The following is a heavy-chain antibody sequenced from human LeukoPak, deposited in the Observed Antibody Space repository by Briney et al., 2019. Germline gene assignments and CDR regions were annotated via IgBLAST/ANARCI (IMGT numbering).Heavy chain of an antibody. Sequence: SVKVSCKASGGTFSSYAISWVRQAPGQGLAWMGGIIPIFGTANYAQKFQGRVTITTDESTRTAYMELSSLGSEDTAVYYCASWARGSSDYYYMDVWGKGTTVTVSS. CDR3: ASWARGSSDYYYMDV. CDR2: IIPIFGTA. V-gene: IGHV1-69*05. CDR1: GGTFSSYA. J-gene: IGHJ6*03. D-gene: IGHD3-16*01.